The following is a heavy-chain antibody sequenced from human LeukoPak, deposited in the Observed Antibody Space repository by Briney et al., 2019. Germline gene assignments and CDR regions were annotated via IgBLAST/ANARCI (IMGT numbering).Heavy chain of an antibody. Sequence: ASVKVSCKASGYTFTGYYMHWVRQAPGQGLEWMGWINPNSGGTNYAQKFQGRVTMTRDTSISTAYMELSRLRSDDTAVYYCAREGGNSWYGDYYYYMDVWGKGTTVTVSS. CDR1: GYTFTGYY. D-gene: IGHD6-13*01. V-gene: IGHV1-2*02. CDR3: AREGGNSWYGDYYYYMDV. CDR2: INPNSGGT. J-gene: IGHJ6*03.